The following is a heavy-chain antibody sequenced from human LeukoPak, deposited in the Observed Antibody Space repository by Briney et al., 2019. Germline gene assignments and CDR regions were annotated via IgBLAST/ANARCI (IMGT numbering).Heavy chain of an antibody. CDR1: GGSISSYY. V-gene: IGHV4-59*01. J-gene: IGHJ4*02. CDR2: IYYSGST. Sequence: SETLSLTCTVSGGSISSYYWSWIRQPPGKGLEWIGYIYYSGSTNYNPSLKSRVTISVDTSKNQFSLKLSSMTAADTAVYYCARTTSSGSYYFDYWGQGTLVTVSS. D-gene: IGHD1-26*01. CDR3: ARTTSSGSYYFDY.